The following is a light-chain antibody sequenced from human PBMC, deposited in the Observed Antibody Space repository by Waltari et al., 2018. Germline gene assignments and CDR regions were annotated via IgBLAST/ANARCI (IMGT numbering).Light chain of an antibody. J-gene: IGKJ1*01. CDR1: HRFSRT. Sequence: EIVLTQSPGTLSLSPGERATLSCRASHRFSRTLAWYQQKPGQAPRLLIYGASTRATGIPERFSGGGSGTDFSLTISRLEPEDFAVYYCQHYVSLPATFGQGTKVEIK. V-gene: IGKV3-20*01. CDR2: GAS. CDR3: QHYVSLPAT.